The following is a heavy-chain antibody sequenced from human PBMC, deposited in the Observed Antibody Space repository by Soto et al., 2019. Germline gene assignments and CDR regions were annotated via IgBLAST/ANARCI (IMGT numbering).Heavy chain of an antibody. CDR1: GYTFTNYA. Sequence: SVKVSCKASGYTFTNYAMHWVRQAPGQRLEWMGWINAGNGHTKYSQKFQGRVTLTRDTSASTAYMELSSLRSEDTAVYYCARGPVRNWFDPWGQGTLVTVSS. D-gene: IGHD2-2*01. V-gene: IGHV1-3*01. CDR2: INAGNGHT. CDR3: ARGPVRNWFDP. J-gene: IGHJ5*02.